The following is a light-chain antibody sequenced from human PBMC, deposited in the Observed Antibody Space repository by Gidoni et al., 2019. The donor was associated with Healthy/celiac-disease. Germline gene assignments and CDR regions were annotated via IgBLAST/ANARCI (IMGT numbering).Light chain of an antibody. Sequence: DIQMTQSPSSLSASVVDRVTITCRASQSISSYLNWYKQKPGKAPKRLIYAASSLQSGVPSRFSGSGSGTDFTLTISSLQPEAFATYYCQPSYSTPRTFGQGTKLEIK. CDR3: QPSYSTPRT. J-gene: IGKJ2*01. CDR2: AAS. CDR1: QSISSY. V-gene: IGKV1-39*01.